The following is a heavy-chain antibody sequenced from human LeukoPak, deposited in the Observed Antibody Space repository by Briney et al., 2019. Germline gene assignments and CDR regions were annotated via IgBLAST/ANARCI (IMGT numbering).Heavy chain of an antibody. D-gene: IGHD1-1*01. V-gene: IGHV1-24*01. Sequence: ASVTVSCTVSGYTLTELSMHWVRQAPGKGLEWMGGFDPEDGETIYAQKFQGRVTMTEDTSTDTAYMELSSLRSEDTAVYYCATQLELRYYYYGMDVWGQGTTVTVSS. J-gene: IGHJ6*02. CDR3: ATQLELRYYYYGMDV. CDR1: GYTLTELS. CDR2: FDPEDGET.